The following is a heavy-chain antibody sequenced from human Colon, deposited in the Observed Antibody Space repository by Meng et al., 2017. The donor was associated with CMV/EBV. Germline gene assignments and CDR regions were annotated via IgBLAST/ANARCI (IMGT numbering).Heavy chain of an antibody. D-gene: IGHD2/OR15-2a*01. J-gene: IGHJ5*01. CDR2: IKQDGSEK. CDR3: ARAGISSSSMYNWVDS. Sequence: GESLKISCAASGFTFSTYWMSWVRQAPGKGLEWVVNIKQDGSEKYYVDSVKGRFTVSRDNAKNSLYLQMNSLRAEDTAVYYCARAGISSSSMYNWVDSWGQGTLVTVSS. CDR1: GFTFSTYW. V-gene: IGHV3-7*01.